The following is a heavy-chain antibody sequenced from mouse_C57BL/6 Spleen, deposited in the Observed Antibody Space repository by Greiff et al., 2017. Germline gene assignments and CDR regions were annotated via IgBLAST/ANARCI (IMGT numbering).Heavy chain of an antibody. CDR1: GFTFTNYW. CDR2: IRLKSDDYAT. J-gene: IGHJ3*01. CDR3: RGGGCGFAD. Sequence: EVQLQQSGGGLVQPGGSMKLSCVASGFTFTNYWMHWVRQSPEQGLEWVARIRLKSDDYATNYAESVKGRFTVARDESKSSVYLQSNNLGDEDTGIYYCRGGGCGFADWGQGTLVTVSA. V-gene: IGHV6-3*01.